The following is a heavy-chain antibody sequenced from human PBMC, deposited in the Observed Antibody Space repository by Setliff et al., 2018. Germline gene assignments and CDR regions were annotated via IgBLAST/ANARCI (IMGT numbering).Heavy chain of an antibody. CDR3: ARDWEITVVREVTQYYYYMDI. CDR1: GASISSGSYY. Sequence: SETLSLTCTVSGASISSGSYYWSWIRQPAGKGLEWIGHIHSSGSANYKSSLESRLTMSLDPSKKQFSLKLRSVTAADTAVYYCARDWEITVVREVTQYYYYMDIWGKGNAVTVSS. V-gene: IGHV4-61*09. CDR2: IHSSGSA. J-gene: IGHJ6*03. D-gene: IGHD3-10*01.